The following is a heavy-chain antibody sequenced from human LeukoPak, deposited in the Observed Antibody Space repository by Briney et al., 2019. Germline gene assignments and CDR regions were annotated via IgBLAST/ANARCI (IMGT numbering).Heavy chain of an antibody. D-gene: IGHD3-22*01. CDR1: GGSISSGSYY. Sequence: KPSRTLSLTCTVSGGSISSGSYYWSWIRQPAGKGLEWIGRIYTSGSTNYNPSLKSRVTISVDTSKNQFSLKLSSVTAADTAVYYCARDVRGYYYDSSGYHTTSYYYYYYMDVWGKGTTVTVSS. J-gene: IGHJ6*03. CDR3: ARDVRGYYYDSSGYHTTSYYYYYYMDV. CDR2: IYTSGST. V-gene: IGHV4-61*02.